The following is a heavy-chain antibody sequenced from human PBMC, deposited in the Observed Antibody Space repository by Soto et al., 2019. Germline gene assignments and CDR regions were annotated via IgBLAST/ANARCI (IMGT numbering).Heavy chain of an antibody. CDR2: INHSGGT. CDR3: ARLRWEQPWVFDY. J-gene: IGHJ4*02. V-gene: IGHV4-34*02. Sequence: QVQLQQWGAGLLKPSETLSLTCAVYGGSFSGYYWSWIRQPPVKGLEWIGEINHSGGTNYNPSLKSRVTISVETSKNQFSLKLSSVTAADTAVFYFARLRWEQPWVFDYWGQGTLVTVSS. CDR1: GGSFSGYY. D-gene: IGHD1-26*01.